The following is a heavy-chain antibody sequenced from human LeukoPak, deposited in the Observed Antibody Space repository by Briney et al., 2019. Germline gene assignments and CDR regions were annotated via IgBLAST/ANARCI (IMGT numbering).Heavy chain of an antibody. V-gene: IGHV4-38-2*01. D-gene: IGHD5-24*01. Sequence: KPSVTLSLNCAVSGYSNNNGHYLGRTRQPPGKGLERIESIDHSGSTSYNPYLKSRVTISEDKSKIQFSMKLSCANATDTAVYYCARGRESYYCCYIDVWGKGTTVTVFS. CDR1: GYSNNNGHY. CDR2: IDHSGST. J-gene: IGHJ6*03. CDR3: ARGRESYYCCYIDV.